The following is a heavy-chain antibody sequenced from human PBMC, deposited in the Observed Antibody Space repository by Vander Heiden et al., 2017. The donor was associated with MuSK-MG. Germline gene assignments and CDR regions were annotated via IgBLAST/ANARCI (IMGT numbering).Heavy chain of an antibody. CDR1: GGSFGGYY. J-gene: IGHJ4*02. Sequence: QVQLQQWGAGLLKPSAPLSLTCAVYGGSFGGYYWSWIRQPPGKGLEWIGEINHSGSTNYNPSLKSRVTISGDTSKNQFSLKLSSVTAADTAVYYCARGLDSSGYYSDFDYWGQGTLVTVSS. D-gene: IGHD3-22*01. V-gene: IGHV4-34*01. CDR2: INHSGST. CDR3: ARGLDSSGYYSDFDY.